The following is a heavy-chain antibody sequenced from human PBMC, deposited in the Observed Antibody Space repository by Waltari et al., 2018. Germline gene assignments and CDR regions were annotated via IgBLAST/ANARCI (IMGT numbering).Heavy chain of an antibody. CDR1: GFNFSTFG. D-gene: IGHD4-17*01. CDR3: TLTTDPLDV. J-gene: IGHJ6*02. V-gene: IGHV3-30*03. CDR2: ISYDGHNK. Sequence: QVQLKQSGGGVVQPGGSVGLACAASGFNFSTFGLHWVRQAPGKGLQWVAVISYDGHNKDYAASVRGRLTVSRDNIKKILYLQLSGLRVEDTAVYFCTLTTDPLDVWGQGAMVTVSS.